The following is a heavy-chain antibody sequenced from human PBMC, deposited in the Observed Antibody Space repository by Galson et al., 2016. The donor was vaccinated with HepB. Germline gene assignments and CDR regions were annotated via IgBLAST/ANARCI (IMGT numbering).Heavy chain of an antibody. D-gene: IGHD3-16*02. Sequence: SLRLSCAGSGFTFGDYGINWFRQAPGMGLEWVGWIKSKPYGEVREFAASVKGRFTISRDDSKNIAYLQMESLTTEDTAVYYCTRVSDYLVFRRVILDAFDIWGQGTMVTVSS. CDR3: TRVSDYLVFRRVILDAFDI. J-gene: IGHJ3*02. CDR1: GFTFGDYG. CDR2: IKSKPYGEVR. V-gene: IGHV3-49*03.